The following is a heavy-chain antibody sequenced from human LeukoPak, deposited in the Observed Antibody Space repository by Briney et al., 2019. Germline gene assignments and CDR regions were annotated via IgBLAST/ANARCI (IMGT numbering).Heavy chain of an antibody. D-gene: IGHD7-27*01. CDR3: AKTRFHGKLGQACYSYYMDV. CDR1: GFTFSSYA. CDR2: ISGSGGST. Sequence: GGSLRLSCAASGFTFSSYAMSWVRQAPGQGLEWVSAISGSGGSTYYADSVKGRVTISRDNSKNTPYLQMNSLRAEDTAVYYCAKTRFHGKLGQACYSYYMDVWGKGTTVTVSS. J-gene: IGHJ6*03. V-gene: IGHV3-23*01.